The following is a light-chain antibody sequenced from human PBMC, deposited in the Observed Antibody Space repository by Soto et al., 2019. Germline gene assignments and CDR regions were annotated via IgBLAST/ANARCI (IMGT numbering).Light chain of an antibody. CDR2: GAS. CDR1: QSVSTN. V-gene: IGKV3-15*01. CDR3: HQYNNWPPYT. J-gene: IGKJ2*01. Sequence: EIVMTQSPATLSVFPGERATLSCRASQSVSTNLAWYQQKPGQAPRLLIYGASARATGIPARCSGSGSGTAFTPTISSLQSEDFAVYYCHQYNNWPPYTFGQGTKLEIK.